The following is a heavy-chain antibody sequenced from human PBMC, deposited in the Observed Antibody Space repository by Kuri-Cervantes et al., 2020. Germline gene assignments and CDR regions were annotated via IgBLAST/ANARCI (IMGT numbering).Heavy chain of an antibody. CDR3: ARGVDQDYFDY. D-gene: IGHD2-2*01. J-gene: IGHJ4*02. Sequence: SETLSLTCTVSGGSISSYYWSWIRQPPGKGLEWIGYIYYSGATNYNPSPKSRVAISVDTSKNQFSLKLSSVTAADTAVYYCARGVDQDYFDYWGQGTLVTVSS. V-gene: IGHV4-59*12. CDR1: GGSISSYY. CDR2: IYYSGAT.